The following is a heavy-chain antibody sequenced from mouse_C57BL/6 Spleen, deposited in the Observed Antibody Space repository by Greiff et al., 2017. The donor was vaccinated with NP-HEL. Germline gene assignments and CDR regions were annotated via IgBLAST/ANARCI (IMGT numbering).Heavy chain of an antibody. CDR3: AREDYYYGSSYFDY. V-gene: IGHV1-19*01. D-gene: IGHD1-1*01. CDR1: GYTFTDYY. J-gene: IGHJ2*01. CDR2: INPYNGGT. Sequence: VQLKESGPVLVKPGASVKMSCKASGYTFTDYYMNWVKQSHGKSLEWIGVINPYNGGTSYNQKFKGKATLTVDKSSSTAYMELNSLTSEDSAVYYCAREDYYYGSSYFDYWGQGTTLTVSS.